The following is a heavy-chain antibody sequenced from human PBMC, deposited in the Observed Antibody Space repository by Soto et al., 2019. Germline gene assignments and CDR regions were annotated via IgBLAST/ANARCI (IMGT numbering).Heavy chain of an antibody. D-gene: IGHD2-15*01. CDR2: IWYDGSNK. J-gene: IGHJ6*02. CDR3: ARERPDCSGGSCYGGYYYYGMDV. V-gene: IGHV3-33*01. Sequence: QVQLVESGGGVVQPGRSLRLSCAASGFTFSSYGMHWVRQAPGKGLEWVAVIWYDGSNKYYADSVKGRFTISRDNSKNTLYLRMNSLRAEDTAVYYCARERPDCSGGSCYGGYYYYGMDVWGQGTTVTVSS. CDR1: GFTFSSYG.